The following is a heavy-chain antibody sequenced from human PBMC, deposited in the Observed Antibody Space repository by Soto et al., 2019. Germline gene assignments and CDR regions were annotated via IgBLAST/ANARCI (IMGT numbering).Heavy chain of an antibody. Sequence: GGSLRLSCAASGFTFSSYGMHWVRQAPGKGLGWVAVISYDGSNKYYADSVKGRFTISRDNSKNTLYLQMNSLRAEDTAVYYCAKDLYDFWSGYYTGRAYYYYYGMDVWGQGTTVTVSS. CDR1: GFTFSSYG. CDR3: AKDLYDFWSGYYTGRAYYYYYGMDV. J-gene: IGHJ6*02. V-gene: IGHV3-30*18. D-gene: IGHD3-3*01. CDR2: ISYDGSNK.